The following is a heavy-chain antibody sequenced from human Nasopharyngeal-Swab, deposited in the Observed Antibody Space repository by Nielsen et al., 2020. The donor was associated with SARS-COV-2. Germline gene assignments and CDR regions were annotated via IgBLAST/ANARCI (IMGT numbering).Heavy chain of an antibody. Sequence: SETLSLTCTVSGGSISSYYWSWIRQPPGKGLEWIGYIYYSGSTNYNPSLKSRVTISVDTSKNQFSLKLSSVTAADTAVYYCARAYSSSWYPGYYYCGMDVWGQGTTVTVSS. V-gene: IGHV4-59*01. J-gene: IGHJ6*02. CDR2: IYYSGST. D-gene: IGHD6-13*01. CDR1: GGSISSYY. CDR3: ARAYSSSWYPGYYYCGMDV.